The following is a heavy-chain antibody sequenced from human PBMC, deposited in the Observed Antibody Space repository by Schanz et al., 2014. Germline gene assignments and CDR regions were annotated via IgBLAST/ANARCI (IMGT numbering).Heavy chain of an antibody. V-gene: IGHV3-21*01. CDR2: ISSSSSYI. D-gene: IGHD2-21*02. Sequence: EVQLLESGGGLVQPGGSLRLSCAASGFTFSDYYMTWIRQAPGKGLEWVSSISSSSSYISYADSVKGRFTISRDNAKNSLYLQMNSLRAEDTAVYYCARPSDSSWYMDVWGKGTTVTVSS. J-gene: IGHJ6*03. CDR1: GFTFSDYY. CDR3: ARPSDSSWYMDV.